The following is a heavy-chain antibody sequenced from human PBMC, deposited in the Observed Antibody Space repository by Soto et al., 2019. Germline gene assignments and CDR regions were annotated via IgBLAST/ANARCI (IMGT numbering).Heavy chain of an antibody. J-gene: IGHJ4*02. D-gene: IGHD4-17*01. Sequence: GGSLRLSCAASGFTFSSYAMSWVRQAPGKGLEWVSAISGSGGSTYYADSVKGRFTISRDNSKNTLYLQMNSLRAEDTAVYYCAKDRASTVTTSEYDYWGQGTLVTVSS. CDR1: GFTFSSYA. CDR3: AKDRASTVTTSEYDY. CDR2: ISGSGGST. V-gene: IGHV3-23*01.